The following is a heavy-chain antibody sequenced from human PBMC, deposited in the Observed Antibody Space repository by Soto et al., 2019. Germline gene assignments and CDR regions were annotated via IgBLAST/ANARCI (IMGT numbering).Heavy chain of an antibody. CDR1: GGSVSSGSYY. D-gene: IGHD3-3*01. V-gene: IGHV4-61*01. CDR3: VREEFFLEWRNGYFQH. CDR2: IYYSGST. Sequence: SETLSLTCTVSGGSVSSGSYYWSWIRQPPGKGLEWIGYIYYSGSTNYNPSLKSRVTISVDTSKNQFSLKLSSVTAADTAVYYCVREEFFLEWRNGYFQHSGQGTLVTVSS. J-gene: IGHJ1*01.